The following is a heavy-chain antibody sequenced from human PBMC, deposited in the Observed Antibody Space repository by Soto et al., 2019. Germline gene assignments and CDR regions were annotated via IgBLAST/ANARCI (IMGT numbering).Heavy chain of an antibody. CDR3: ARGRETVGATTAFAY. D-gene: IGHD1-26*01. V-gene: IGHV1-69*06. CDR1: GGTFTNYD. CDR2: INPFFEAA. J-gene: IGHJ4*02. Sequence: QVQLVQSGAEMKKAGSSVKVSCKASGGTFTNYDIDWVRQAPGRGLEWMGGINPFFEAATYAQRFQGRVTITADKSTATVYMEGRGLRFDDTAVYYCARGRETVGATTAFAYWGQGALVTVSS.